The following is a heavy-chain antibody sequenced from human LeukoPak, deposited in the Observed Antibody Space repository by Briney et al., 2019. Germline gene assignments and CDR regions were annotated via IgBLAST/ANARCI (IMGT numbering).Heavy chain of an antibody. CDR3: AKDRGYSYGYSYFDY. D-gene: IGHD5-18*01. CDR1: GFTFDDYA. V-gene: IGHV3-9*01. J-gene: IGHJ4*02. CDR2: ISWNSGSI. Sequence: PGGSLRLSCAASGFTFDDYAMHWVRQAPGKGLEWVSGISWNSGSIGYADSVKGRFTISRDNAKNSLYLQMNSLRAEDTALYYCAKDRGYSYGYSYFDYWGQGTLVTVSS.